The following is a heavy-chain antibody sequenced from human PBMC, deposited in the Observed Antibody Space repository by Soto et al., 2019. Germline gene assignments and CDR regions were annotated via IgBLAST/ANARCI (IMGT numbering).Heavy chain of an antibody. CDR3: ARQLGYCSGGSCYRSVNWFDP. CDR2: IYYSGST. J-gene: IGHJ5*02. V-gene: IGHV4-39*01. D-gene: IGHD2-15*01. Sequence: SETLSLTCTVSGGSISSSSYYWGWTRQPPGKGLEWIGSIYYSGSTYYNPSLKSRVTISVDTSKNQFSLKLSSVTAADTAVYYCARQLGYCSGGSCYRSVNWFDPWGQGTLVTVSS. CDR1: GGSISSSSYY.